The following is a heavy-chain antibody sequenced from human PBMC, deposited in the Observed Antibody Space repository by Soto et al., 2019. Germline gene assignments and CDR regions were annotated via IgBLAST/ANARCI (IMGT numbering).Heavy chain of an antibody. J-gene: IGHJ6*02. CDR1: GYTFTSYG. Sequence: VKVSCKASGYTFTSYGISWVRQAPGQGLEWMGWISAYNGNTNYAQKLQGRVTMTTDTSTSTAYMELRSLRSDDTAVYYCAREPGRNDYYYYGMDVWGQGTTVTVSS. CDR3: AREPGRNDYYYYGMDV. CDR2: ISAYNGNT. D-gene: IGHD3-10*01. V-gene: IGHV1-18*01.